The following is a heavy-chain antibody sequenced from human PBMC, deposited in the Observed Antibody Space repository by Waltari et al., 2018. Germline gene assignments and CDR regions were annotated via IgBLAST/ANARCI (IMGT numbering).Heavy chain of an antibody. CDR2: SYYSGST. J-gene: IGHJ4*02. CDR1: GGSISSGGYY. D-gene: IGHD6-19*01. V-gene: IGHV4-31*03. CDR3: ARVTAAGRRYYFDY. Sequence: QLQLQESGPGLVKPSETLSLTCTVSGGSISSGGYYWSWIRQHPGKGLEWIGYSYYSGSTYYNPSLKRRVTISVDTSKNQFSLKLSSVTAADTAVYYCARVTAAGRRYYFDYWGQGTLVTVSS.